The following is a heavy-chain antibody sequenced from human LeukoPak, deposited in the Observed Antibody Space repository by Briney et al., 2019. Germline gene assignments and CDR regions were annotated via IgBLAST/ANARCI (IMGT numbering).Heavy chain of an antibody. CDR3: AREGIQLWSKPLDY. CDR1: GFTFSSYA. CDR2: ITGSGGST. V-gene: IGHV3-23*01. Sequence: GGSLRLSCAASGFTFSSYAMSWVRQAPGKGLEWVSAITGSGGSTYYADSVKGRFTISRDNSKNTLYLQMNSLRAEDTAVYYCAREGIQLWSKPLDYWGQGTLVTVSS. D-gene: IGHD5-18*01. J-gene: IGHJ4*02.